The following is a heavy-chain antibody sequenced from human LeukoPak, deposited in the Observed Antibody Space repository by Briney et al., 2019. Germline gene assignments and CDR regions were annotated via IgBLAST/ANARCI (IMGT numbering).Heavy chain of an antibody. CDR3: SRDRLGGLDL. Sequence: GGSLRLSCATSGFTFTNYGMNWVRQAPGKGLEWVSSISTMSNYIFYGDSVKGRFTISRDNAKNSVYLQMNSLRPDDTALYYCSRDRLGGLDLWGQGTLVTVSS. CDR2: ISTMSNYI. V-gene: IGHV3-21*01. D-gene: IGHD5-12*01. CDR1: GFTFTNYG. J-gene: IGHJ5*02.